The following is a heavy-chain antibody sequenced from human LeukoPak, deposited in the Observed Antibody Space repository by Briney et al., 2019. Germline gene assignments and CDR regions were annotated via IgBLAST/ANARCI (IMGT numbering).Heavy chain of an antibody. CDR1: GYSFAAYW. D-gene: IGHD3-3*01. CDR3: ARGPDYDLRVDY. CDR2: IYPGDSQT. J-gene: IGHJ4*02. Sequence: GESLKISCKGSGYSFAAYWIGWVRQMPGKGLEWMGIIYPGDSQTRYSPSFQGQVTLSADKSINTAYLQWSSLKASDTAMYYCARGPDYDLRVDYWGQGTLVTVSS. V-gene: IGHV5-51*01.